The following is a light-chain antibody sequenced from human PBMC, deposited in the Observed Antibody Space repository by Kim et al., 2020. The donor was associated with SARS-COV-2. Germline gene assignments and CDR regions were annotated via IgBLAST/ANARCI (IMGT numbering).Light chain of an antibody. V-gene: IGKV3-20*01. CDR2: GAS. Sequence: PGERATRSCRASRSVSSNYLAWYQQKPGQAPRLLIYGASSRATGIPDRFSGSGSGTDFTLTITRLEPEDFEVYYCQQYSSSPATFGQGTKVDIK. CDR1: RSVSSNY. CDR3: QQYSSSPAT. J-gene: IGKJ1*01.